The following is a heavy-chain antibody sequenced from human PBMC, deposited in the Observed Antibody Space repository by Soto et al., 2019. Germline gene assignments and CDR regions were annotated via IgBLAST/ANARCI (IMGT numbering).Heavy chain of an antibody. CDR3: ARGYDFWSGYYYPYGMDV. CDR2: ISYDGSNK. D-gene: IGHD3-3*01. V-gene: IGHV3-30-3*01. J-gene: IGHJ6*02. Sequence: QVQLVESGGGVVQPGRSLRLSCAASGFTFSSYAMHWVRQAPGKGLEWVAVISYDGSNKNHADTVKGRFTISRDNSMNTLYLQMNSLRAEDTAVYYCARGYDFWSGYYYPYGMDVWGQGTTVTVSS. CDR1: GFTFSSYA.